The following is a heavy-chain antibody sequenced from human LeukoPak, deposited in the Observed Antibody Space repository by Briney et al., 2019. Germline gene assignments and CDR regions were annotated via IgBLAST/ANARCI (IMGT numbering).Heavy chain of an antibody. V-gene: IGHV3-9*01. J-gene: IGHJ4*02. CDR3: AEDAAIDYSDSSGYVFDY. D-gene: IGHD3-22*01. Sequence: GGSLRLSCAVAGFTFDDYAMHWVRQVPGKGLEWVAGVSWNGGKKDYADSVKGRFTISRDNIKNSLYLQMNSLRPEDTAFYYCAEDAAIDYSDSSGYVFDYWGQGTLVTVSS. CDR2: VSWNGGKK. CDR1: GFTFDDYA.